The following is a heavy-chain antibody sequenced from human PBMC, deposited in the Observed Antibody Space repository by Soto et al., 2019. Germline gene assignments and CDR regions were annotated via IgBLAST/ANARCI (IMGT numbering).Heavy chain of an antibody. CDR2: IKEDGSEK. CDR1: AFSFSSHW. CDR3: ARIGWGYDYVWGRYFDY. Sequence: EVHLVESGGGLVQPGGSLRLSCAASAFSFSSHWMSWVRQAPGKGLEWVANIKEDGSEKYYVDSVKGRFTISRDNAKHSVYLQMTSLRVEDTAVYYCARIGWGYDYVWGRYFDYWGQGTLVTVSS. V-gene: IGHV3-7*01. J-gene: IGHJ4*02. D-gene: IGHD3-16*01.